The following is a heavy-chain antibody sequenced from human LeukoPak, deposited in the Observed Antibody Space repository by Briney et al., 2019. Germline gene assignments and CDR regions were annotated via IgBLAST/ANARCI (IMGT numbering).Heavy chain of an antibody. V-gene: IGHV4-4*07. J-gene: IGHJ3*02. CDR3: ARQVTVAGTSDAFDI. CDR2: IFTSGIA. Sequence: SETLSLTCTVSGGSIGIYYWNWIRQPAGKGLEWIGRIFTSGIANYNPSLKSRVTMSVDTSKNQFSLNLSSVTAADTAVYYCARQVTVAGTSDAFDIWGQGTMVTVSS. D-gene: IGHD6-19*01. CDR1: GGSIGIYY.